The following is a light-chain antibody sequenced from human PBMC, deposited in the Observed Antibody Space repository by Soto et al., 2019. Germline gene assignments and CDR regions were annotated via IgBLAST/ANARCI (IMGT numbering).Light chain of an antibody. Sequence: EIVLTHSPGTLSFSPGERATLSCMASQSVSSSYLAWYQPKPGQAPRLLIYGASSRATGIPGRFSGSGSGTDFTLTISRLEPEDFALYYCQKYNNWPRKCGQGTKVAIK. J-gene: IGKJ1*01. CDR1: QSVSSSY. CDR3: QKYNNWPRK. V-gene: IGKV3-20*01. CDR2: GAS.